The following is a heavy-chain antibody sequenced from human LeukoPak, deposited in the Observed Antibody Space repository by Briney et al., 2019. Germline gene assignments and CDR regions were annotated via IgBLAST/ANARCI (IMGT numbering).Heavy chain of an antibody. CDR2: MNPNSGNT. CDR1: GYTFTSYD. D-gene: IGHD5-18*01. Sequence: GASVKVSCKASGYTFTSYDINWVRQATGQGVEWMGWMNPNSGNTGYAQKFQGRVTMTRNTSISTAYMELSSLRSEDTAVYYCARDFYTAMETTDFDYWGQGTLVTVSS. V-gene: IGHV1-8*01. J-gene: IGHJ4*02. CDR3: ARDFYTAMETTDFDY.